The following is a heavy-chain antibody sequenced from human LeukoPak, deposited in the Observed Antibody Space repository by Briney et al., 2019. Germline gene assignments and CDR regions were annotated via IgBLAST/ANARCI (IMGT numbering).Heavy chain of an antibody. CDR1: GFTFNSYS. Sequence: GGSLRLSCAASGFTFNSYSMNWVRQAPGKGLEWVSYISSSSSTIYYADSVKGRFTISRDNAKNSLYLQMNSLRAEDTAVYYCARDGPPGGTIFGSGMDVWGKGTTVTVSS. D-gene: IGHD3-3*01. V-gene: IGHV3-48*04. CDR2: ISSSSSTI. J-gene: IGHJ6*04. CDR3: ARDGPPGGTIFGSGMDV.